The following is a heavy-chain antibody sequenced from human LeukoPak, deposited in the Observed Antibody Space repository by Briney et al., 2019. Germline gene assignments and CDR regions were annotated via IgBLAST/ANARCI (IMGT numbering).Heavy chain of an antibody. CDR1: GFTFSKYW. Sequence: PGGSLRLSCAASGFTFSKYWMLWVRQAPGKGLESVSRINTDGTVTTYADSVKGRFTVSRDNADNTMFLQMNSVRDEDTSVYYCATKQWRAPPLDSWGQGTPVTVSS. V-gene: IGHV3-74*01. CDR2: INTDGTVT. CDR3: ATKQWRAPPLDS. J-gene: IGHJ4*02. D-gene: IGHD6-19*01.